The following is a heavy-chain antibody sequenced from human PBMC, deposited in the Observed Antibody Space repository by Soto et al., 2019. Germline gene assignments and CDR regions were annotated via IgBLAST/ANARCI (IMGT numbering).Heavy chain of an antibody. D-gene: IGHD3-22*01. J-gene: IGHJ4*02. Sequence: SETLSLTCAVYGGSFSGYYWSWIRQPPGKGLEWIGEINHSGSTNYNPSLKSRVTISVDTSKNQFSLKLSSVTAADTAVYYCARRGYYYDSSGYYHPQFDYWGQGTLVTVSS. CDR1: GGSFSGYY. CDR3: ARRGYYYDSSGYYHPQFDY. CDR2: INHSGST. V-gene: IGHV4-34*01.